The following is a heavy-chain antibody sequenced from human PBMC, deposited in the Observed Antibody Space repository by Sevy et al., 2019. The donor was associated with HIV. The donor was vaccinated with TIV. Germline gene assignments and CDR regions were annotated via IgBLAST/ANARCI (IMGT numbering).Heavy chain of an antibody. CDR3: ARAVDYYHSGGLYY. J-gene: IGHJ4*02. D-gene: IGHD3-22*01. CDR2: ISSRSSYI. CDR1: GFTFSDYD. V-gene: IGHV3-21*05. Sequence: GGSLRLSCAASGFTFSDYDMNWVRQAPGKGLEWVSFISSRSSYIYYADSLKGRVTISRDNAYNSLFLQMHSLRAEDTAVYYCARAVDYYHSGGLYYRGQGALVTVSS.